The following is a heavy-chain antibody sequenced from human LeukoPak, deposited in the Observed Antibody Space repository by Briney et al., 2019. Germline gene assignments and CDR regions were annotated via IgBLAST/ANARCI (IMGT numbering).Heavy chain of an antibody. D-gene: IGHD3-22*01. Sequence: ASVKVSCKASGGTFSSYAISWVRQAPGQGLEWMGRIIPILGIANYAQKFQGRVTITADKSTSTAYMELRSLRSDDTAVYYCARDHIYYDSSGSSAYWGQGTLVTVSS. V-gene: IGHV1-69*04. CDR1: GGTFSSYA. CDR3: ARDHIYYDSSGSSAY. J-gene: IGHJ4*02. CDR2: IIPILGIA.